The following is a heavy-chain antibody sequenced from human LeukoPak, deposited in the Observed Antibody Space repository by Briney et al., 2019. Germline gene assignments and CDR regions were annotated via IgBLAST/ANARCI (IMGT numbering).Heavy chain of an antibody. CDR1: GGSIKSNNW. CDR3: ARLPLRWYGWFDP. J-gene: IGHJ5*02. Sequence: PSETLSLTCAVSGGSIKSNNWWSWVRQPPGKGLKWIGEIYHSGSTNYNPSLKSRVTISVDTSKNQFSLKLSSVTAADTAVYYCARLPLRWYGWFDPWGQGTLVTVSS. D-gene: IGHD4-23*01. V-gene: IGHV4-4*02. CDR2: IYHSGST.